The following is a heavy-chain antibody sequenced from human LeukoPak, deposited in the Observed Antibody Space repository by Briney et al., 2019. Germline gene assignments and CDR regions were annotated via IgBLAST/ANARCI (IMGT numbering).Heavy chain of an antibody. CDR2: IWSDGSSK. J-gene: IGHJ4*02. CDR3: ARDGNYNDNPGWDFDH. Sequence: GGSLRLSCAASGFTFRSYGMHWVRQAPGKGLEWVSVIWSDGSSKYYADSVKGRFTISRDNSKNTLYLQMSSLRAEDRAVYYCARDGNYNDNPGWDFDHWGQGTLVTVSS. V-gene: IGHV3-33*01. D-gene: IGHD1-7*01. CDR1: GFTFRSYG.